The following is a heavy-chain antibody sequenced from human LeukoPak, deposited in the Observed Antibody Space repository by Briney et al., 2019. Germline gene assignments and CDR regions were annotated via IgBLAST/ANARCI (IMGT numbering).Heavy chain of an antibody. V-gene: IGHV4-39*01. CDR1: AGSISSSSYY. J-gene: IGHJ4*02. D-gene: IGHD2-15*01. CDR2: IYYSGST. CDR3: AILLGYCSGGSCYSGRDY. Sequence: SETLSLTCTVSAGSISSSSYYWGWIRQPPGKGLEWIGSIYYSGSTYYNPSLKSRVTISVDTSKNQFSLKLSSVTAADTAVYYCAILLGYCSGGSCYSGRDYWGQGTLVTVSS.